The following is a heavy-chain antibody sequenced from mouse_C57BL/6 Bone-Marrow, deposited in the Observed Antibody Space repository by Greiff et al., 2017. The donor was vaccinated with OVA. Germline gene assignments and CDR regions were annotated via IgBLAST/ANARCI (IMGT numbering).Heavy chain of an antibody. V-gene: IGHV14-3*01. Sequence: EVKLQESVAELVRPGASVKLSCTASGFNFKNTYMHWVKQRPEQGLEWIGRIDPANGNTKYAPKFQGKATITADTSSNTAYLQLTSLTSEDTASDYSARGSYDYFDYWGQGTTLTVSS. CDR1: GFNFKNTY. J-gene: IGHJ2*01. CDR2: IDPANGNT. D-gene: IGHD2-3*01. CDR3: ARGSYDYFDY.